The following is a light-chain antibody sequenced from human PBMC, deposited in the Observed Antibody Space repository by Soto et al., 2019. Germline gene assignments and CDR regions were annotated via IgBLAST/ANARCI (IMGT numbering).Light chain of an antibody. Sequence: EIGLTQSPGTLSLSPGERATLSCRASQSVSSSYLAWYQQKPGQAPRLLIYGASSRATGIPDRFSGSGSGTDFTLTISRLEPEDFAVYYCQQFSSYPLTFGGGTKVEIK. CDR2: GAS. J-gene: IGKJ4*01. V-gene: IGKV3-20*01. CDR3: QQFSSYPLT. CDR1: QSVSSSY.